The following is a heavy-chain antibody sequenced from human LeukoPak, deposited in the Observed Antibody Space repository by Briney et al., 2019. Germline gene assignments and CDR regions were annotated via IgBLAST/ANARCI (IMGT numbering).Heavy chain of an antibody. V-gene: IGHV1-18*01. CDR1: GYTLTELS. J-gene: IGHJ6*02. CDR2: ISAYNGNT. D-gene: IGHD3-10*01. CDR3: ARDLSPIDQLLWFGEYYYGMDV. Sequence: ASVKVSCKVSGYTLTELSMHWVRQAPGKGLEWMGWISAYNGNTNYAQKLQGRVTMTTDTSTSTAYMELRSLRSDDTAVYYCARDLSPIDQLLWFGEYYYGMDVWGQGTTVTVSS.